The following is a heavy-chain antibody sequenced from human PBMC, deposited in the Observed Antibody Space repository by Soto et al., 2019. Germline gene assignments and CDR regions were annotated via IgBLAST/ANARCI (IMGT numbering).Heavy chain of an antibody. CDR2: IWYDGSNK. V-gene: IGHV3-33*01. D-gene: IGHD2-15*01. J-gene: IGHJ4*02. Sequence: GGSLRLSCAASGFTFSSYGMHRVRQAPGKGLEWVAVIWYDGSNKYYADSVKGRFTISRDNSKNTLYLQMNSLRAEDTAVYYCARESQKGWWSLFDYWGQGTLVTVSS. CDR3: ARESQKGWWSLFDY. CDR1: GFTFSSYG.